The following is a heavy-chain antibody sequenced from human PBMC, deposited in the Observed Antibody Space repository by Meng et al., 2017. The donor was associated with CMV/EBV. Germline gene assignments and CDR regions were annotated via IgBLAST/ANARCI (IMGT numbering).Heavy chain of an antibody. CDR1: GFTFSSYS. CDR3: ARGGSGYGSDY. Sequence: GESLKISCAASGFTFSSYSMNWVRQAPGKGLEWVSSISSSSSYIYYADSVKGRFTISRDNAKNSLHLQMNSLRAEDTAVYYCARGGSGYGSDYWGQGTLVTVSS. V-gene: IGHV3-21*01. J-gene: IGHJ4*02. CDR2: ISSSSSYI. D-gene: IGHD5-12*01.